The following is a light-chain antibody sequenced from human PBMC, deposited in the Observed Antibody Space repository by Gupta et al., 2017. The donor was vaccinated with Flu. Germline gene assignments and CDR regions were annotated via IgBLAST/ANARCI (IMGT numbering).Light chain of an antibody. CDR3: QQYGNSPQT. J-gene: IGKJ1*01. Sequence: ERATLSGRAIQSVSSNDVAWYQQKPGQAPRLRIYGASTWASDIPDRFRGSGSGTDFTLTISRLEPDDSAVYCCQQYGNSPQTFGQGTKVEIK. CDR2: GAS. V-gene: IGKV3-20*01. CDR1: QSVSSND.